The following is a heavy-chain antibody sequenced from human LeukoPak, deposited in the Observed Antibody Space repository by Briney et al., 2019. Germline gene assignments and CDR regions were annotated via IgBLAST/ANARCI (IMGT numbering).Heavy chain of an antibody. CDR3: AREGSSSSGDGDY. Sequence: GGSLRLSCAASGFTFSSYGMNWVRQAPGKGLEWVSYISSSSSTIYYADSVKGRFTISRDNAKNSLYLQMNSLRAEDTAVYYCAREGSSSSGDGDYWGQGTLVTVSS. CDR2: ISSSSSTI. V-gene: IGHV3-48*01. D-gene: IGHD6-6*01. CDR1: GFTFSSYG. J-gene: IGHJ4*02.